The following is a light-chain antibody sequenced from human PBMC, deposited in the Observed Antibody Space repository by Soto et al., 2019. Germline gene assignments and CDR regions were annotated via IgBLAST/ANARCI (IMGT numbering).Light chain of an antibody. V-gene: IGKV3-11*01. Sequence: EIVLTQSPATLSVSPGERATLSCRASQSVSSYLAWYQQKPGQAPRLLIYDASNRATGIPARFSGSGSETDFTLTISSLEPEDFAVYYCQQRSNWPPITLAHGTRLEIK. CDR3: QQRSNWPPIT. J-gene: IGKJ5*01. CDR2: DAS. CDR1: QSVSSY.